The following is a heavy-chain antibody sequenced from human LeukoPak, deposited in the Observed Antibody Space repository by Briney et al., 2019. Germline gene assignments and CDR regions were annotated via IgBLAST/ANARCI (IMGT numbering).Heavy chain of an antibody. J-gene: IGHJ3*02. CDR2: IKAESGRT. V-gene: IGHV1-2*02. CDR3: ASLKNYYDSSGYLVTDAFDI. CDR1: GYMFTDYY. D-gene: IGHD3-22*01. Sequence: ASVKVSCKASGYMFTDYYLHWVRQAPGQGLEWMGWIKAESGRTHYAQKFQGGVTMTRDMSISTAYMELRSLKSDDTAVYYCASLKNYYDSSGYLVTDAFDIWGQGTMVTVSS.